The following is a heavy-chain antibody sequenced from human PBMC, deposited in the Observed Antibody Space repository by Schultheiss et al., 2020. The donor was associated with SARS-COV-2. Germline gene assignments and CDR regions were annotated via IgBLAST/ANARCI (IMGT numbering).Heavy chain of an antibody. CDR1: GFTFSSYA. CDR3: ARDPVRTANY. J-gene: IGHJ4*02. D-gene: IGHD2-21*02. Sequence: GGSLRLSCAASGFTFSSYAMHWVRQAPGKGLEWVAVISYDGSNKYYADSVKGRFTISRDNSKNTLYLQMNSLRAEDTAVYYCARDPVRTANYWGQGTLVTVSS. CDR2: ISYDGSNK. V-gene: IGHV3-30-3*01.